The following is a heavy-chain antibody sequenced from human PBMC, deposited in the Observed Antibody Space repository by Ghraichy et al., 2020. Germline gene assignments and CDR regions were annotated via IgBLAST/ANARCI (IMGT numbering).Heavy chain of an antibody. CDR1: GFTFSSYG. CDR3: AKPYGSGSYSLYWYFDL. V-gene: IGHV3-30*02. J-gene: IGHJ2*01. Sequence: GGSLRLSCAASGFTFSSYGMHWVRQAPGKGLEWVAFIRYDGSNKYYADSVKGRFTISRDNSKNTLYLQMNSLRAEDTDVYYCAKPYGSGSYSLYWYFDLWGRGTLVTVSS. CDR2: IRYDGSNK. D-gene: IGHD3-10*01.